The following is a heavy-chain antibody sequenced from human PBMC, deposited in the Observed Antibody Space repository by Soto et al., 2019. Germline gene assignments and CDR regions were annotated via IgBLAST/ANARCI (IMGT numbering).Heavy chain of an antibody. D-gene: IGHD3-3*01. V-gene: IGHV1-3*01. J-gene: IGHJ6*02. CDR2: FTAGNGNT. CDR1: GSSFTSSA. CDR3: ANDFDYYYYAMDV. Sequence: QVQLVQSGAEMKKPGASVKVSCKASGSSFTSSARHWVRQAPGQTLEWMGWFTAGNGNTKDSEKLQDRVTITRDTSASTAYRELSSLISDDTAGYYCANDFDYYYYAMDVWGQGTTVTVSS.